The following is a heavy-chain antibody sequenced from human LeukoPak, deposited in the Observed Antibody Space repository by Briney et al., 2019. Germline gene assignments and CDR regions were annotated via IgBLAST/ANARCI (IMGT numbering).Heavy chain of an antibody. CDR2: INHSGST. CDR3: ARIYSSSWFLNWFDP. Sequence: SETLSLTCAVYGGSFSGYYWSWIRQPPGKGLEWIGEINHSGSTNYNPSLKSRVTISVDTSKNQFSLKLNSVTAADTAVHYCARIYSSSWFLNWFDPWGQGTLVTVSS. CDR1: GGSFSGYY. J-gene: IGHJ5*02. V-gene: IGHV4-34*01. D-gene: IGHD6-13*01.